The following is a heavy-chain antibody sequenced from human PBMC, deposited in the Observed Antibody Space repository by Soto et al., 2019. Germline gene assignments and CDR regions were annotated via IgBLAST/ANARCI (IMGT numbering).Heavy chain of an antibody. CDR2: IKSDGSST. CDR1: GFTFSSYW. J-gene: IGHJ5*02. V-gene: IGHV3-74*01. Sequence: GGSLRLSCAASGFTFSSYWMHWVRQTPGKGLAWVSRIKSDGSSTNYADSVKGRFTISRDNAKNTVYLEMNSLRDEDTAVYYCARERFDPWGQGTLVTVSS. CDR3: ARERFDP.